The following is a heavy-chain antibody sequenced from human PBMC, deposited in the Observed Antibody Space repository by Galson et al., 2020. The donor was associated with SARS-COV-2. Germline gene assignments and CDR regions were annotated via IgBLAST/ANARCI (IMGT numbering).Heavy chain of an antibody. CDR1: GYTFTSYG. D-gene: IGHD2-15*01. CDR2: ISAYNGNT. V-gene: IGHV1-18*04. J-gene: IGHJ5*02. Sequence: ASVKVSCKASGYTFTSYGISWVRQAPGQGLEWMGWISAYNGNTNYAQKLQGRVTMTTDTSTSTAYMELRSLRSDDTAVYYCARAIALGVVAARTPTRFDPWGQGTLVTVSS. CDR3: ARAIALGVVAARTPTRFDP.